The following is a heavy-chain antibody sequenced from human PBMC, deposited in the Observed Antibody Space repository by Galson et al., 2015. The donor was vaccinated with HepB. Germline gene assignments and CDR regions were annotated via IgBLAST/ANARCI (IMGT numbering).Heavy chain of an antibody. D-gene: IGHD5-24*01. V-gene: IGHV3-53*01. CDR1: GFTVNTR. J-gene: IGHJ4*02. Sequence: SLRLSCAASGFTVNTRMSWFRQAPGKGLEWVSVIYGRGNTYYADSVKGRFTISRDNSKNTLYLQMNSLGAEDTAVYYCAREREGNPEAEFWGQGTLVTVSS. CDR2: IYGRGNT. CDR3: AREREGNPEAEF.